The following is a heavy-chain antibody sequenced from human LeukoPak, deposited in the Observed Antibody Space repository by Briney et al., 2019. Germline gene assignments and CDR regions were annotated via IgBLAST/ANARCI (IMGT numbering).Heavy chain of an antibody. J-gene: IGHJ5*02. CDR1: GFTFSSYG. CDR2: ISYDGSNK. D-gene: IGHD3/OR15-3a*01. CDR3: AKSGLVTDARRNNWFDP. Sequence: GRSLRLSCAASGFTFSSYGMHWVRQAPGKGLEWVAVISYDGSNKYYADSVKGRFTISRDNSKNTLYLQMNSLRAEDTAVYYCAKSGLVTDARRNNWFDPGAREPWSPSPQ. V-gene: IGHV3-30*18.